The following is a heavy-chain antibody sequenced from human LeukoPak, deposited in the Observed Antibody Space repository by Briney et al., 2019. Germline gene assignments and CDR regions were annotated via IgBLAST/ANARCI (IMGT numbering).Heavy chain of an antibody. CDR2: ISYDGSNK. CDR1: GFTFSSYG. V-gene: IGHV3-30*18. CDR3: AKEGYSYGLVDY. Sequence: PGGSLRLSCAASGFTFSSYGMHWVRQAPGKGLEWVAVISYDGSNKYYADSVKGRFTISRDNSKNTLYLQMNSLRAEDTAVYYCAKEGYSYGLVDYWGQGTLVTVSS. D-gene: IGHD5-18*01. J-gene: IGHJ4*02.